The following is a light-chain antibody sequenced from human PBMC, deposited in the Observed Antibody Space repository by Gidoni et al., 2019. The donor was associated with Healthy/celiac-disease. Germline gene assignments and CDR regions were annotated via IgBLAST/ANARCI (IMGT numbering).Light chain of an antibody. CDR2: AAS. J-gene: IGKJ5*01. CDR1: QSISSY. CDR3: QQSYSTTIT. Sequence: DIQMTQSPSSLSASVGDRVTITCRASQSISSYLNCYQQKPGKAPKLLIYAASSLKSGVPSRFSGSGSGTDFTRNIRSLQPEDFATYYCQQSYSTTITFGQGTRLEIK. V-gene: IGKV1-39*01.